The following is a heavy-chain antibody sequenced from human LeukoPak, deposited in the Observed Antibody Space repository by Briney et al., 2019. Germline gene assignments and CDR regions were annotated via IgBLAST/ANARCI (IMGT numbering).Heavy chain of an antibody. CDR2: INPNSGGT. J-gene: IGHJ4*02. D-gene: IGHD2-15*01. CDR3: VPTCSGSCLQYYFDY. V-gene: IGHV1-2*02. CDR1: GYTFTGYY. Sequence: ASVKVSCKASGYTFTGYYMHWVRQAPGQGLEWMGWINPNSGGTNYAQKFQGRVTMTRDTSISTAYMELSRLRSDDTAVYYCVPTCSGSCLQYYFDYWGQGTLVTVSS.